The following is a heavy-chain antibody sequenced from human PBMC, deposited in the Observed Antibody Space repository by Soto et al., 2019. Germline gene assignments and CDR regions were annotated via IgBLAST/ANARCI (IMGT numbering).Heavy chain of an antibody. CDR1: GFTFSSYA. CDR3: AKDQEAADSSGWPRLALNY. Sequence: GGSLSLSCAASGFTFSSYAMSWVRQAPGKGLEWVSAISGSGGSTYYADSERGRFIISRDNSKNTLYLQMNSLRAEATAVYYGAKDQEAADSSGWPRLALNYGGQGTLSPVSS. D-gene: IGHD6-25*01. CDR2: ISGSGGST. J-gene: IGHJ4*02. V-gene: IGHV3-23*01.